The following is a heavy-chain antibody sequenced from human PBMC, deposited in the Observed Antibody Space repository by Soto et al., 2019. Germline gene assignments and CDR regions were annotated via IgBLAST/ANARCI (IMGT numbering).Heavy chain of an antibody. Sequence: PGGSLRLSCAASGFTFTRYSMNWVRQAPGKGLEWVSSISSTTNYIYYGDSMKGRFTISRDNAKNSLYLEMNGLRAEDTAVYYCAKVTKRAAAGRYEYYKYGMDVWGQGTTVTVSS. V-gene: IGHV3-21*04. CDR2: ISSTTNYI. CDR3: AKVTKRAAAGRYEYYKYGMDV. CDR1: GFTFTRYS. J-gene: IGHJ6*02. D-gene: IGHD6-13*01.